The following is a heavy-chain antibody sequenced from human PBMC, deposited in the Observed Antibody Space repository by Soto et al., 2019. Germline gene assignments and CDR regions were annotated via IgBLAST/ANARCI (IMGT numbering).Heavy chain of an antibody. D-gene: IGHD4-4*01. Sequence: XGSLRLSFAASGFTFSNYAMAWVRQAPGKGLEYVSSITGSGEGTYYAGSVKGRFTISRDNSKNTLYVQMHSLRVEDTAIYYCAKCPASNTCSPTGFDPWGQGTLVTVSS. J-gene: IGHJ5*02. CDR3: AKCPASNTCSPTGFDP. CDR2: ITGSGEGT. CDR1: GFTFSNYA. V-gene: IGHV3-23*01.